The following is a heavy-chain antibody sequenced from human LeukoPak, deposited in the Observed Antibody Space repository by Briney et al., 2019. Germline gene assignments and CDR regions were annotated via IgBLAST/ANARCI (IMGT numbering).Heavy chain of an antibody. Sequence: GGSLRLSCTASGFTLSSYGMNWVRQAPGKGLEWVAFAHYDGSTRNYADSVKGRFTISRDNSKNTLYLQMNSLRAEDTAVYYCAKVDNFDCASTTCYFDYWGQGTLVTVSS. V-gene: IGHV3-30*02. J-gene: IGHJ4*02. CDR3: AKVDNFDCASTTCYFDY. CDR2: AHYDGSTR. D-gene: IGHD2-2*01. CDR1: GFTLSSYG.